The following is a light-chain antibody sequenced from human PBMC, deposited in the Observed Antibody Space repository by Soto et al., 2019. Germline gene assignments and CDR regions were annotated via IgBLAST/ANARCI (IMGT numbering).Light chain of an antibody. CDR3: QQRSNWPPPLT. J-gene: IGKJ4*01. CDR1: QSVSSY. Sequence: EIVLTQSPATLSLSPGERATLSCRASQSVSSYLAWYQQKPGQAPRLLIYDASKRATVIPARFSGSGSGTDFTLTISSLEPEDFAVYYCQQRSNWPPPLTFGGGTKVEIK. CDR2: DAS. V-gene: IGKV3-11*01.